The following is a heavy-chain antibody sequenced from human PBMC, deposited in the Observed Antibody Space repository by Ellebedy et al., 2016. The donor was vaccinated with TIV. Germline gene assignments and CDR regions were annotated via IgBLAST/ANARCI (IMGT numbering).Heavy chain of an antibody. CDR1: GGSISSYY. D-gene: IGHD3-10*01. V-gene: IGHV4-59*08. Sequence: SETLSLTXTVSGGSISSYYWSWIRQLPGKGLEWIGYIYYSGSTNYNPSLKSRVTISVDTSKNQFSLKLSSVTAADTAVYYCASPGRSGSLDYWGQGTLVTVSS. J-gene: IGHJ4*02. CDR2: IYYSGST. CDR3: ASPGRSGSLDY.